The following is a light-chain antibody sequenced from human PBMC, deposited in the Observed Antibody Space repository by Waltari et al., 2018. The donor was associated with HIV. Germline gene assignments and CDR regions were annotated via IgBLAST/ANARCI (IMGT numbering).Light chain of an antibody. CDR3: ATWDDSLSGPV. CDR2: RNN. Sequence: QSVLTQPPSASGTPGPRVTLSCSGSSTNIGTKYVYWYQQLPGTATNPLIYRNNRRPSGVLDRFSGSKSDTSASLAISGLRSEDEADYFCATWDDSLSGPVFGGGTKLTVL. J-gene: IGLJ3*02. V-gene: IGLV1-47*01. CDR1: STNIGTKY.